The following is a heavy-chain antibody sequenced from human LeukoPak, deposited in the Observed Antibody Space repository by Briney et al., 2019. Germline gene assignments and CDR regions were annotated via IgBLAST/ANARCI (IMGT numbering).Heavy chain of an antibody. J-gene: IGHJ2*01. Sequence: SETLSLTCTVSGGSISSGGYYWSWIRQHPGKGLEWIGYIYYSGSTYYNPSLKSRVTISVDTSKNQFSLKLSSVTAADTAVYYCARGRKVVCSGGSCSNWYFDLWGRGTLVTVSS. V-gene: IGHV4-31*03. CDR3: ARGRKVVCSGGSCSNWYFDL. CDR1: GGSISSGGYY. D-gene: IGHD2-15*01. CDR2: IYYSGST.